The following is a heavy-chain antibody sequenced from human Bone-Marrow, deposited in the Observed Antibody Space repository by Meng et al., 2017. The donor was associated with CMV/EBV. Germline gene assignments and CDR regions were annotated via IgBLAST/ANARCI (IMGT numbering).Heavy chain of an antibody. CDR1: GFTFSSYW. CDR2: IQYDGNHK. Sequence: GGSLRLSCAASGFTFSSYWTSWVRQAPGKGLEWVSFIQYDGNHKYDADSVKGRFTISRDNSRNMVYLQMNSLRPEDTAVYYCAKDVRHCRSTSCYPLFFFDSWGQGTLVTVSS. CDR3: AKDVRHCRSTSCYPLFFFDS. V-gene: IGHV3-30*02. D-gene: IGHD2-2*01. J-gene: IGHJ4*02.